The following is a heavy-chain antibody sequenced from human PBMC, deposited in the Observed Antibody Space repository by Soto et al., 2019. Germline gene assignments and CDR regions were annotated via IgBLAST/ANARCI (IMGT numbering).Heavy chain of an antibody. CDR3: ARAAGCSSTSCYLFDP. CDR1: GFTFSSYA. J-gene: IGHJ5*02. V-gene: IGHV3-23*01. CDR2: ISGSGGST. Sequence: PGGSLRLSCAASGFTFSSYAMSWVRQAPGKGLEWVSAISGSGGSTYYADSVKGRFTISRDNSKNTLYLQMSSLRSEDTAVYYCARAAGCSSTSCYLFDPWGQGTLVTVSS. D-gene: IGHD2-2*01.